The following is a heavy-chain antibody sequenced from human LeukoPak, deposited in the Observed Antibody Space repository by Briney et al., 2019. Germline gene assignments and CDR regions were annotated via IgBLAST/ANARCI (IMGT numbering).Heavy chain of an antibody. V-gene: IGHV1-2*02. CDR1: GYTFTGYY. J-gene: IGHJ4*02. D-gene: IGHD5-24*01. CDR3: ARDGVVEMATMGGVDY. Sequence: VASVKVSCKASGYTFTGYYMHWVRQAPGQGLEWMGWINPNSGGTNYAQKFQGRVTMTRDTSISTAYMELSRLRSDDTAVYYCARDGVVEMATMGGVDYWGQGTLVTVSS. CDR2: INPNSGGT.